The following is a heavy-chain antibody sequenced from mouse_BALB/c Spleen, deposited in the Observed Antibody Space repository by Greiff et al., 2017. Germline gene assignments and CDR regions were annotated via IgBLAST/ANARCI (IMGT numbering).Heavy chain of an antibody. Sequence: QVQLKQSGAELVRPGSSVKISCKASGYAFSSYWMNWVKQRPGQGLEWIGQIYPGDGDTNYNGKFKGKATLTADKSSSTAYMQLSSLTSEDSAVYFCARGGYGSIFDYWGQGTTLTVSS. J-gene: IGHJ2*01. D-gene: IGHD1-1*01. V-gene: IGHV1-80*01. CDR1: GYAFSSYW. CDR3: ARGGYGSIFDY. CDR2: IYPGDGDT.